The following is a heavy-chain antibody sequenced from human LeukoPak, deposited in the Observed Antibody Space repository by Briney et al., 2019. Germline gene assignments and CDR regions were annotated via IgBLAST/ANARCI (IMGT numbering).Heavy chain of an antibody. V-gene: IGHV1-69*05. CDR2: IIPIFGTA. CDR3: ARGGDSSSWRFDP. D-gene: IGHD6-13*01. CDR1: GGTFSSYA. J-gene: IGHJ5*02. Sequence: SVKVSCKASGGTFSSYAISWVRQAPGQGLEWMGRIIPIFGTANYAQKFQGRVTITTDESASTAYMELSSLRSEDTAVYYCARGGDSSSWRFDPWGQGTLVTVSS.